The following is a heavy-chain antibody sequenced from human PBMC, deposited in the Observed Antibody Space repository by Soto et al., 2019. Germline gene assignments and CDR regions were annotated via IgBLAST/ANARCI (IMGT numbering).Heavy chain of an antibody. CDR1: GFTFSSYG. Sequence: GGSLRLSCAASGFTFSSYGMHWVRQAPGKGLEWVAVIWYDGINKYYADSVKGRFTISRDNSKNSLYLQMNSLRAEDTAVYYCARGYYYDSSGFYGAFDIWGQGTMVTVSS. CDR2: IWYDGINK. V-gene: IGHV3-33*01. CDR3: ARGYYYDSSGFYGAFDI. J-gene: IGHJ3*02. D-gene: IGHD3-22*01.